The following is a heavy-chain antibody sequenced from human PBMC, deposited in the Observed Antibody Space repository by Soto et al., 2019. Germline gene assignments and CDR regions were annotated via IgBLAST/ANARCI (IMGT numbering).Heavy chain of an antibody. CDR1: GGSISSGGYY. Sequence: LSLTCTVSGGSISSGGYYWSWIRQHPGKGLEWIGYIYYSGSTYYNPSLKSRVTISVDTSKNQFSLKLSSVTAADTAVYYCARETAGETWGSYNYYYMDVWGKGTTVTVSS. J-gene: IGHJ6*03. V-gene: IGHV4-31*03. D-gene: IGHD3-16*01. CDR2: IYYSGST. CDR3: ARETAGETWGSYNYYYMDV.